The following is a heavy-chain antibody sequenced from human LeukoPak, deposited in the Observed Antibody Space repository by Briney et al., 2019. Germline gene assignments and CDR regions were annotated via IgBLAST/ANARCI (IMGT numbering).Heavy chain of an antibody. J-gene: IGHJ4*02. CDR3: ARGVRAYYYDSSGYSADFDY. Sequence: GGSLRLSCAASGFTFSSYWMHWVRQAPGKGLVWVSCINSDGSSTSYADSVKGRFTISRDNAKNTLYLQMNSLRAEDTAVYYCARGVRAYYYDSSGYSADFDYWGQGTLVTVSS. CDR1: GFTFSSYW. D-gene: IGHD3-22*01. CDR2: INSDGSST. V-gene: IGHV3-74*01.